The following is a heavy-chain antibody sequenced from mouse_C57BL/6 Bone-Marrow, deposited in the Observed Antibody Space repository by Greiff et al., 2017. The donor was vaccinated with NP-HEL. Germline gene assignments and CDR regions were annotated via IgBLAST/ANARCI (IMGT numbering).Heavy chain of an antibody. CDR3: GRRDYCGREAY. CDR1: GFNIKDYY. D-gene: IGHD1-1*01. Sequence: VHVKQSGAELVKPGASVTLSCTASGFNIKDYYMHWVKQRTEQGLEWIGRIDPEDGETKYAPKFKGKATITADTSSNTAYLQLSSLTSEDTAVYYCGRRDYCGREAYWGQGTLVTVSA. CDR2: IDPEDGET. V-gene: IGHV14-2*01. J-gene: IGHJ3*01.